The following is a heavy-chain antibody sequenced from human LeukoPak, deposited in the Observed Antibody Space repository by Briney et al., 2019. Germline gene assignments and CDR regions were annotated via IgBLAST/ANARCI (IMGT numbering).Heavy chain of an antibody. CDR2: ISSSSSYI. D-gene: IGHD6-19*01. J-gene: IGHJ4*02. CDR1: GFTFSSYS. Sequence: GGSLRLSCAASGFTFSSYSMNWVRQAPGKGLEWVLSISSSSSYIYYADSVKGRFTISRDNAKNSLYLQMNSLRAEDTAVYYCARVSIAVAGTVADYWGQGTLVTVSS. V-gene: IGHV3-21*01. CDR3: ARVSIAVAGTVADY.